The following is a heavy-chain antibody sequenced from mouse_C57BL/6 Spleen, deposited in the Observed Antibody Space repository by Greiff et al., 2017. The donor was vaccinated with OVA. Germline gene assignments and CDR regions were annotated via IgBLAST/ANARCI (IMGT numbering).Heavy chain of an antibody. J-gene: IGHJ2*01. CDR2: ISSGTSTI. V-gene: IGHV5-17*01. CDR3: ARDCYGSGYVYFDY. CDR1: GFTFSDYG. Sequence: EVQRVESGGGLVKPGGSLKLSCAASGFTFSDYGMHWVRQAPEKGLEWVAYISSGTSTIYYADTVKGRFTISRDKAKNTLFLQMTSLRSEDTAMYYCARDCYGSGYVYFDYWGQGTTLTVSS. D-gene: IGHD1-1*01.